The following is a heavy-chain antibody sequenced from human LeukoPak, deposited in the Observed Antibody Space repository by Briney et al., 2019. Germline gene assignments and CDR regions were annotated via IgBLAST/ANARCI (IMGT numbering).Heavy chain of an antibody. Sequence: GGSLRLSYGGSGFNFKNYGIHWVRQAPGRGLEWVAGMSYDGGHIYYGDSVKGRFTISRDNSKDTAFVEMNSLRPADTAIYYCAKGCSSTSCAIEFDSWGQGILVTVSS. CDR1: GFNFKNYG. J-gene: IGHJ4*02. CDR3: AKGCSSTSCAIEFDS. D-gene: IGHD2-2*01. CDR2: MSYDGGHI. V-gene: IGHV3-30*18.